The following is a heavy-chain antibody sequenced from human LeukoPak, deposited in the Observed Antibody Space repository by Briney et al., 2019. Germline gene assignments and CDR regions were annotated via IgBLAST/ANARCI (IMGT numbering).Heavy chain of an antibody. CDR1: GGSISSYY. Sequence: TSSETLSLTCTVSGGSISSYYWSWIRQPPGKGLEWIGYIYYSGSTNYNPSLTSRVTISVDTSKNQFSLKLSSVTAADTAVYYCARSLLSGSYYGETDYWGQGTLVTVSS. D-gene: IGHD3-10*01. CDR2: IYYSGST. V-gene: IGHV4-59*01. CDR3: ARSLLSGSYYGETDY. J-gene: IGHJ4*02.